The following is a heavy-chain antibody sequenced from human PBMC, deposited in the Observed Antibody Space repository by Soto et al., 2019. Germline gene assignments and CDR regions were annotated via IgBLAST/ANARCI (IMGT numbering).Heavy chain of an antibody. Sequence: QVQLVQSGVEVKKPGASVRVSCRASGYTFSAYYIHWVRQAPGQGLEWMGYIHPNSGDKNYAQNFQGWVTMTSDTSISTVYMELTRLKSDDTAVYYCTRRDSSWAFDIWGQGTMLTVSS. CDR1: GYTFSAYY. J-gene: IGHJ3*02. CDR2: IHPNSGDK. D-gene: IGHD2-21*02. CDR3: TRRDSSWAFDI. V-gene: IGHV1-2*04.